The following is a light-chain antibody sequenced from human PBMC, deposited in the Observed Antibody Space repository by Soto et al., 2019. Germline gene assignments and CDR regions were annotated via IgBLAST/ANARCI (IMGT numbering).Light chain of an antibody. Sequence: QSVLTQPPSVSGAPGQRVIISCTGSNSNIGAGYEVHWFQQLPGTAPKLLIYGNINRPSGVPDRFSGSKSGTSASLAITGLQPEDEADSYCQSYDSSLSVLYVFGTGTKLTVL. J-gene: IGLJ1*01. CDR3: QSYDSSLSVLYV. V-gene: IGLV1-40*01. CDR1: NSNIGAGYE. CDR2: GNI.